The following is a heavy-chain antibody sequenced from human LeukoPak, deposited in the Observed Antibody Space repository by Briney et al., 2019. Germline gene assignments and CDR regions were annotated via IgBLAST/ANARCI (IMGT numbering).Heavy chain of an antibody. V-gene: IGHV4-4*07. D-gene: IGHD6-13*01. Sequence: SETLSLTCTVSGGSINFYYWNWIRQPAGKGLEWIGRIYSTGSTNYSPSLKSRVTMSVDKSKNQFSLKLSAVTAAETAVYYCARGIADPYSFDSWGQGILVTVSS. CDR3: ARGIADPYSFDS. J-gene: IGHJ4*02. CDR1: GGSINFYY. CDR2: IYSTGST.